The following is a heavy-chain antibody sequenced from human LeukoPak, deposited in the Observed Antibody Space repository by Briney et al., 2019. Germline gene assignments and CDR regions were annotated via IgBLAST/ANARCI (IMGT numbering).Heavy chain of an antibody. CDR1: GGTFSIYA. CDR2: IIPILGIA. Sequence: SVNVSCKASGGTFSIYAISWVRQAPGQGLEWMGRIIPILGIANYAQKFQGRVTITADKSTSTAYMELSSLRSEDTAVYYCARLVYCSGGSCYSPGAFDIWGQGTMVTVSS. V-gene: IGHV1-69*04. D-gene: IGHD2-15*01. CDR3: ARLVYCSGGSCYSPGAFDI. J-gene: IGHJ3*02.